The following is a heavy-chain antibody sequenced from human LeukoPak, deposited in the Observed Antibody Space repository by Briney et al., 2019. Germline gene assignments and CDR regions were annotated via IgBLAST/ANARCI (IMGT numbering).Heavy chain of an antibody. CDR3: ARGSGIAAAGTHWFDP. D-gene: IGHD6-13*01. CDR1: GDSVSSNSAA. Sequence: SQTLSLTCAISGDSVSSNSAAWNWIRQSPSRGLEWLGRTYYRSKWYNDYAVSVKSRITINPDTSKNQFSLQLNSVTPEDTAVYYCARGSGIAAAGTHWFDPWGQGTLVTVSS. CDR2: TYYRSKWYN. J-gene: IGHJ5*02. V-gene: IGHV6-1*01.